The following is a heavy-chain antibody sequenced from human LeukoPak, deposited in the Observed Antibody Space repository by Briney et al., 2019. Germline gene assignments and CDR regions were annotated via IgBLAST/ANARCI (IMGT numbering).Heavy chain of an antibody. CDR2: IHYSGTT. V-gene: IGHV4-39*01. D-gene: IGHD2-15*01. CDR3: QLLVDGSFDY. CDR1: GGSISSSSYY. Sequence: SETLSLTCTVSGGSISSSSYYWGWIRQPPGKGLEWIGSIHYSGTTFYNPSLKSRVTISVDTSKNQFSLKLTSVTAADAAVYYCQLLVDGSFDYWGQGTLVTVSS. J-gene: IGHJ4*02.